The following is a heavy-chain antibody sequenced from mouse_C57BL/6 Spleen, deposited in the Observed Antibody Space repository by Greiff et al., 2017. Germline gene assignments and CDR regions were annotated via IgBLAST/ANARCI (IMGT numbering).Heavy chain of an antibody. D-gene: IGHD1-1*01. CDR1: GYTFTSYW. Sequence: QVQLKQSGAELVKPGASVKMSCKASGYTFTSYWITWVKQRPGQGLEWIGDIYPGSGSTNYNEKFKSKATLTVDTSSSTAYMQLSSLTSEDSAVYYCARREGPYYGSSHWYFDVWGTGTTVTVSS. CDR3: ARREGPYYGSSHWYFDV. CDR2: IYPGSGST. V-gene: IGHV1-55*01. J-gene: IGHJ1*03.